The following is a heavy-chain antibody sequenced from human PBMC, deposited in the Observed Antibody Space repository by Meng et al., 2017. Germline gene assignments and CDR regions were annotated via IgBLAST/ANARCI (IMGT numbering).Heavy chain of an antibody. J-gene: IGHJ4*02. V-gene: IGHV4-4*03. D-gene: IGHD3-22*01. CDR3: ATSGDNSGFYLGY. CDR1: GASLRTYNG. CDR2: IYHSGRT. Sequence: VRWQRWGPGRVMPPGALSLTCAVSGASLRTYNGWTWGRPSAEKGLEGIVEIYHSGRTNYNPSLTSRVTMSVDKSKKQISLNLSSVTAADTAVYYCATSGDNSGFYLGYWGPGILVTVSS.